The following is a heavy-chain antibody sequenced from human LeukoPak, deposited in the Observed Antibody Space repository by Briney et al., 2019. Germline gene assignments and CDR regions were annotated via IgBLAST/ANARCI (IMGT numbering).Heavy chain of an antibody. D-gene: IGHD6-13*01. Sequence: GGSLRLSCAASGFTFSSYWMSWVRQAPGKGLEWVANIKQDGSEKYYVDSVKGRFTISRDNAKNSLYLQMNSLRAEDTAVYYCARGSSSWYKVLSVDYWGQGTLVTVSS. CDR2: IKQDGSEK. V-gene: IGHV3-7*01. CDR3: ARGSSSWYKVLSVDY. J-gene: IGHJ4*02. CDR1: GFTFSSYW.